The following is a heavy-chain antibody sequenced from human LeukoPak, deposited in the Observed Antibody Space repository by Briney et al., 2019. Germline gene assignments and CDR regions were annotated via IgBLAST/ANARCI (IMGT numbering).Heavy chain of an antibody. CDR3: GTGVSYSENLGFNY. CDR1: GLSFSSYG. V-gene: IGHV3-30*02. Sequence: GGSLRLSCAASGLSFSSYGMHWVRQAHGKGLEWVAFIRYDGSNKYYADSVKGRFTISRDNSKNTLYLQMNSLRAEDTAVDYYGTGVSYSENLGFNYWGQGTLVTVSS. CDR2: IRYDGSNK. J-gene: IGHJ4*02. D-gene: IGHD2-15*01.